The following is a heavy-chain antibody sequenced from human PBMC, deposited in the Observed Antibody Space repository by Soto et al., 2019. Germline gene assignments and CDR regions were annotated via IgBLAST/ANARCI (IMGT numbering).Heavy chain of an antibody. CDR2: IIPVLGTA. CDR1: GGTFNSFA. J-gene: IGHJ6*02. Sequence: VQLVRSGAEVRKPGSSVKVSCKASGGTFNSFAFSWVRQAPGQGLEWMGGIIPVLGTADDAQKFQGRITITADESTSTAYMELSSLRSEDTAVYYCARTKGGGPPYYRMDVWGQGTTVTVSS. CDR3: ARTKGGGPPYYRMDV. V-gene: IGHV1-69*01. D-gene: IGHD1-26*01.